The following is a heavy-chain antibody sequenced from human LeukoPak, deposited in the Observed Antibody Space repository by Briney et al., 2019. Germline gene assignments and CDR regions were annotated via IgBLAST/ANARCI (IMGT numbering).Heavy chain of an antibody. J-gene: IGHJ4*02. V-gene: IGHV3-21*01. CDR3: ARDQGSGKLDY. Sequence: PGGSLRLSCAASEFTFSTYSMNWVRQAPGKGLEWVSSISSGSTYIYYADSVKGRFTISRDNAKNSLYLQMNSLRAEDTAVYYCARDQGSGKLDYWGQGTLVTVSS. CDR2: ISSGSTYI. CDR1: EFTFSTYS. D-gene: IGHD1-26*01.